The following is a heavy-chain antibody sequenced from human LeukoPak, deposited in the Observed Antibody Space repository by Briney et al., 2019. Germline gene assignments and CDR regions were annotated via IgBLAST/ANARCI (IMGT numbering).Heavy chain of an antibody. V-gene: IGHV1-2*02. CDR3: ARGIAAAGRGWFDP. CDR2: INPNSGGT. Sequence: ASVKVSCKASGYTFTGYYMHWVRQAPGQGLEWMGWINPNSGGTNYAQKFQGRVTMTRDTSISTAYMELSSLRSEDTAVYYCARGIAAAGRGWFDPWGQGTLVTVSS. D-gene: IGHD6-13*01. J-gene: IGHJ5*02. CDR1: GYTFTGYY.